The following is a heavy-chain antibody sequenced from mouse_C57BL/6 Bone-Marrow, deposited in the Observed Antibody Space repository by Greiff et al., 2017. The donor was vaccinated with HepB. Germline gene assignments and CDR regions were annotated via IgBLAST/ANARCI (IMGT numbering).Heavy chain of an antibody. CDR3: GRFHYFDY. Sequence: EVMLVESGGGLVKPGGSLKLSCAASGFTFSSYAMSWVRQTPEKRLEWVATISDGGSYTYYPDNVKGRFTISRDNAKNNLYLQMSHLKSEDTAMYYCGRFHYFDYWGQGTTLTVSS. CDR2: ISDGGSYT. J-gene: IGHJ2*01. V-gene: IGHV5-4*03. CDR1: GFTFSSYA.